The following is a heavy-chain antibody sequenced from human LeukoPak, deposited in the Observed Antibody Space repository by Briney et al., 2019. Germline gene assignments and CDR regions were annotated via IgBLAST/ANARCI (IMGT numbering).Heavy chain of an antibody. D-gene: IGHD6-19*01. CDR1: GFSVSSKF. J-gene: IGHJ4*02. Sequence: GGSLRLSCAASGFSVSSKFMNWVRQAPGSGLEWVSVINDDGKTFYADSVKDRFTISRDNSKNTLYLQMNSLRAEDTAVYYCARDRYSSGWYGDFDCWGQGTLVTVSS. CDR2: INDDGKT. V-gene: IGHV3-66*01. CDR3: ARDRYSSGWYGDFDC.